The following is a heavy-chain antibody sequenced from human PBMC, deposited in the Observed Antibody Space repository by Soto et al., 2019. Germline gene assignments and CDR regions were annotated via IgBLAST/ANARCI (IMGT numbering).Heavy chain of an antibody. CDR2: IFYSGTT. V-gene: IGHV4-31*03. Sequence: SETLSLTCTVSGGSISSGGYYWSWIRQHPGKGLEWIGYIFYSGTTYYNPSLKSRVTISVDTSKNQFSLKLNSATAADTAVYYCARRVDPWGQGTLVTVS. J-gene: IGHJ5*02. CDR1: GGSISSGGYY. CDR3: ARRVDP.